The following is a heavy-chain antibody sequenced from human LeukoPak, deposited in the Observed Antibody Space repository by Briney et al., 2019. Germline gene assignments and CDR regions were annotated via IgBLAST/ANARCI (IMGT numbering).Heavy chain of an antibody. CDR1: GGSISSSY. CDR2: IFYSGST. D-gene: IGHD5-24*01. V-gene: IGHV4-59*01. Sequence: PSETLSLTCTVSGGSISSSYWSWIRQPPGRGLGWIGYIFYSGSTNYNPSLKSRVTISVDTSKNQFSLKLSSVTAADTAVYYCARYDGYTQYWGQGTLVTVSS. CDR3: ARYDGYTQY. J-gene: IGHJ4*02.